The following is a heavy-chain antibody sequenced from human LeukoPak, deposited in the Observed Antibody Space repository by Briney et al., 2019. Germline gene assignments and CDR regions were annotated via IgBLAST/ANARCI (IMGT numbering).Heavy chain of an antibody. CDR2: IIPIFGTA. Sequence: SVKVSCKASGGTFSSYAISWVRQAPGQGLEWMGGIIPIFGTANYAQKFQGRVTITTDESTSTAYMELSSLRSEDTAVYYCARSTRDGSYYLRPFYIWGQGTMVTVSS. J-gene: IGHJ3*02. V-gene: IGHV1-69*05. D-gene: IGHD1-26*01. CDR1: GGTFSSYA. CDR3: ARSTRDGSYYLRPFYI.